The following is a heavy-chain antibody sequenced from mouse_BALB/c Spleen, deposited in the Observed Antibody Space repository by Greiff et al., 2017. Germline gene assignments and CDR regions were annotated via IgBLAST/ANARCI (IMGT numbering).Heavy chain of an antibody. CDR1: GFTFSSYA. CDR2: ISSGGSYT. D-gene: IGHD2-3*01. CDR3: ARQINDGYAMDY. J-gene: IGHJ4*01. V-gene: IGHV5-9-3*01. Sequence: EVQLVESGGGLVKPGGSLKLSCAASGFTFSSYAMSWVRQTPEKRLEWVATISSGGSYTYYPDSVKGRFTISRDNAKNTLYLQMSSLRSEDTAMYYCARQINDGYAMDYWGQGTSVTVSS.